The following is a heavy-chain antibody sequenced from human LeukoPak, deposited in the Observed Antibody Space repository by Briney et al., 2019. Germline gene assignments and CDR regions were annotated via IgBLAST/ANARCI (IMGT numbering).Heavy chain of an antibody. V-gene: IGHV4-59*01. CDR3: ARSMRYCSGGSCRFDY. Sequence: SETLSLTCTASGGSISSYYWSWIRQPPGKGLEWIGYIYYSGSTNYNPSLKSRVTISVDTSKNQFSLKLSSVTAADTAVYYCARSMRYCSGGSCRFDYWGQGTLVTVSS. D-gene: IGHD2-15*01. CDR2: IYYSGST. J-gene: IGHJ4*02. CDR1: GGSISSYY.